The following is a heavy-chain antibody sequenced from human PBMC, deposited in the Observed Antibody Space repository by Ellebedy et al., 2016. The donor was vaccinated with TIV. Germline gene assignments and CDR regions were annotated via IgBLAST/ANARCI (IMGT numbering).Heavy chain of an antibody. CDR2: ISSSGTYI. V-gene: IGHV3-21*01. J-gene: IGHJ4*02. CDR3: ARPAASYSSSWYDFDC. Sequence: PGGSLRLSCAVSGFTFSSFTMNWVRQAPGKGLEWVSSISSSGTYIHYADSVKGRFTISRDNAKNSLYLQMNRLRVEDTAIYYCARPAASYSSSWYDFDCWGQGTLVTVSS. D-gene: IGHD6-13*01. CDR1: GFTFSSFT.